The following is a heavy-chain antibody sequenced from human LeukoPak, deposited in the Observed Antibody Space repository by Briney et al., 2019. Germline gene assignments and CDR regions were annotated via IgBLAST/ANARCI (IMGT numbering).Heavy chain of an antibody. Sequence: SETLSPTCTVSGYSISSGYYWGWIRQPPGKGLEWIGSIYHSGSTYYNPSLKSRVTISVDTSKNQFSLKLSSVTAADTAVYYCARDRGYYGSGSYAAAFDIWGQGTMVTVSS. D-gene: IGHD3-10*01. J-gene: IGHJ3*02. CDR1: GYSISSGYY. V-gene: IGHV4-38-2*02. CDR2: IYHSGST. CDR3: ARDRGYYGSGSYAAAFDI.